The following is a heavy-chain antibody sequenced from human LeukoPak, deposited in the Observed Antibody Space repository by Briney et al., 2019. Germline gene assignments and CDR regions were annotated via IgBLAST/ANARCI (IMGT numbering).Heavy chain of an antibody. Sequence: SETLSLTCTVSGGSISSSSYYWGWIRQPPGKGLEWIGSIYYSGSTYYHPSLKSRVTISVDTSKNQFSLKLSSVTAADTAVYCARCGIAAAGRFDPWGQGTLVTVSS. D-gene: IGHD6-13*01. CDR1: GGSISSSSYY. CDR2: IYYSGST. V-gene: IGHV4-39*01. CDR3: ARCGIAAAGRFDP. J-gene: IGHJ5*02.